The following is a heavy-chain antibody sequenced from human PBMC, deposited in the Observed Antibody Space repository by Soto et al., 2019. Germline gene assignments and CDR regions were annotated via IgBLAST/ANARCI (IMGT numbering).Heavy chain of an antibody. D-gene: IGHD3-10*01. J-gene: IGHJ4*02. Sequence: QVQLQESGPGLVKPSETLSLTCTVSGGSISSYYWRWIRQPPGKGLEWIGYIYYSGSTNYNPSLKRRVTISVDTSKNQFSLKLNSMTAADTAVYYCARHNYGSGSTYFDYWGQGTLVTVSS. CDR2: IYYSGST. CDR3: ARHNYGSGSTYFDY. V-gene: IGHV4-59*08. CDR1: GGSISSYY.